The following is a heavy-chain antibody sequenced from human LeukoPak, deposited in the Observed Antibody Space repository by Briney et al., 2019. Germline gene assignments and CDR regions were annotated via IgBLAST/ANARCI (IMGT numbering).Heavy chain of an antibody. Sequence: GGSLRLSCAASGFTVSSNYMSWVRQAPGKGLEWVSAISGSGGSTYYADSVKGRFTISRDNSKNTLYLQMNSLRAEDTAVYYCAKASSGWSEWVDHFDYWGQGTLVTVSS. CDR3: AKASSGWSEWVDHFDY. CDR2: ISGSGGST. V-gene: IGHV3-23*01. D-gene: IGHD6-19*01. CDR1: GFTVSSNY. J-gene: IGHJ4*02.